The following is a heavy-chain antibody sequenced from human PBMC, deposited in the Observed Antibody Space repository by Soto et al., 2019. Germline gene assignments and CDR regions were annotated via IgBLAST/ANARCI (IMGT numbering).Heavy chain of an antibody. J-gene: IGHJ4*02. CDR2: ISDRGGST. CDR3: AKVRNFDCSSTSCYADY. V-gene: IGHV3-23*01. CDR1: GFPFSTYA. Sequence: GGSLRLSCAASGFPFSTYAMTWVRQAPGKGLEWVSTISDRGGSTYYADSVKGRFTISRDNSQNTLYLQMNSLRAGDTAAYYCAKVRNFDCSSTSCYADYWGQGTLVTVSS. D-gene: IGHD2-2*01.